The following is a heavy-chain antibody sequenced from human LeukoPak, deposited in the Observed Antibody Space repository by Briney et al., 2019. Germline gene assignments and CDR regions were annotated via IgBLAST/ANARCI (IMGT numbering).Heavy chain of an antibody. V-gene: IGHV3-49*03. D-gene: IGHD3-3*01. CDR3: TRARVPGVVIPVDY. CDR2: IRSKAYGGTT. J-gene: IGHJ4*02. CDR1: GFTFGDYA. Sequence: GGSLRLSCTASGFTFGDYAMSWFRQAPGKGLEWVGFIRSKAYGGTTEYAATGKGRFTISRDDSKSIAYLQMNSLKTEDTAVYYCTRARVPGVVIPVDYWGQGTLVTVSS.